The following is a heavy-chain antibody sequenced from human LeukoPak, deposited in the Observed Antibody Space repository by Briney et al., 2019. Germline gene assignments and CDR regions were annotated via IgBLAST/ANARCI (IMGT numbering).Heavy chain of an antibody. CDR3: ARDRRRDGYNFDY. CDR2: IYYSGST. J-gene: IGHJ4*02. Sequence: SETLSLTCTVSSGSISTSNYFWGWIRQPPGKGLEWIGSIYYSGSTSYSPSLKSRVTISIDTSKTQFSLKLISVTAADTAVYYCARDRRRDGYNFDYWGQGTLVTVSS. V-gene: IGHV4-39*07. D-gene: IGHD5-24*01. CDR1: SGSISTSNYF.